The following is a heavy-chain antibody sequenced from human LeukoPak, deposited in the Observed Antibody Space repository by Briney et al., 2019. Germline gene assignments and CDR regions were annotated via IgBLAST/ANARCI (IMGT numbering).Heavy chain of an antibody. J-gene: IGHJ4*02. CDR1: GGSISSYY. D-gene: IGHD6-6*01. V-gene: IGHV4-59*01. Sequence: PSETLSLTCTVSGGSISSYYWSWIRQPPGKGLEWIGYIYYSGSTNYNPSLKSRVTISVDTSKNQFSLKLSSVTAADTAVYYCARGRPSELDYWGQGTLVTVSS. CDR3: ARGRPSELDY. CDR2: IYYSGST.